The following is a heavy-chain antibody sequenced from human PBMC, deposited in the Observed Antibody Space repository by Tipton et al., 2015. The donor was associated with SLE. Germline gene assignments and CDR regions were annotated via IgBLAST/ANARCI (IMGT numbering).Heavy chain of an antibody. D-gene: IGHD2-15*01. V-gene: IGHV3-30*02. CDR1: GFTFNNND. CDR2: IRHDGSAK. CDR3: AKSAHFLGYCNGGRCFDYFDS. Sequence: SLRLSCAGSGFTFNNNDMHWVRQSPGRGLQGVAFIRHDGSAKYYADSLQGRISVSRDNSENTLYLQMNSQSAEDTDVYYCAKSAHFLGYCNGGRCFDYFDSWGQGTLVTVSS. J-gene: IGHJ4*02.